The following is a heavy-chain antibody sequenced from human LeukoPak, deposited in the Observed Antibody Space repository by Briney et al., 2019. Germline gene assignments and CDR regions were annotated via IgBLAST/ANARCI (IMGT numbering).Heavy chain of an antibody. CDR1: GFTFSSYW. D-gene: IGHD3-22*01. CDR3: ARDPVPEKYYYDSSGPEDGMDV. CDR2: INHNGNVN. J-gene: IGHJ6*02. Sequence: GGSLRLSCAASGFTFSSYWMNWARQAPGKGLEWVASINHNGNVNYYVDSVKGRFTISRDNAKNSLYLQMNSLRAEDTAVYYCARDPVPEKYYYDSSGPEDGMDVWGQGTTVTVSS. V-gene: IGHV3-7*01.